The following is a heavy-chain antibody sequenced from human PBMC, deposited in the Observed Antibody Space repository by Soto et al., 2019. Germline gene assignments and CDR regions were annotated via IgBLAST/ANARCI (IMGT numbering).Heavy chain of an antibody. CDR1: GGSFRDYY. CDR2: INHSGST. J-gene: IGHJ6*02. V-gene: IGHV4-34*01. CDR3: ARYKSNYYYGMDV. D-gene: IGHD1-20*01. Sequence: SETLSLTCAVYGGSFRDYYWSWVRQPPGKGLEWIGQINHSGSTNYNPSLKSRVTISVDTSKNQFSLKLSSVTAADTAVYYCARYKSNYYYGMDVWGQGTTVTVSS.